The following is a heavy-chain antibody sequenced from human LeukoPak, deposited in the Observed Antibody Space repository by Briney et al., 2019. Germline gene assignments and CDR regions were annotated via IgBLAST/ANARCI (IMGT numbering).Heavy chain of an antibody. J-gene: IGHJ4*02. CDR1: GGTFSSYA. CDR2: IIPIFGTA. D-gene: IGHD3-10*01. V-gene: IGHV1-69*05. CDR3: ANNYYGSGRLDY. Sequence: SVKVSCKASGGTFSSYAISWVRQAPGQGLEWMGGIIPIFGTANYAQKFQGRVTITTDESTSTAYMELSSLRSEDTAVYYCANNYYGSGRLDYWGQGTPVTVSS.